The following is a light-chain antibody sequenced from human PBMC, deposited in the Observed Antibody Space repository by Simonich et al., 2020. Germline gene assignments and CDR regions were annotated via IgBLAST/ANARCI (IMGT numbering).Light chain of an antibody. CDR2: VAS. CDR1: QSVSSN. Sequence: EIVMTQSPATLSLSPGERATLSCRASQSVSSNLAWYQKKPGQAPRLLIYVASTSATGIPARFSGSGSVTEFTLTISSIQSEDFAVYYCQQYNNWPPWTFGQGTKVEIK. V-gene: IGKV3-15*01. J-gene: IGKJ1*01. CDR3: QQYNNWPPWT.